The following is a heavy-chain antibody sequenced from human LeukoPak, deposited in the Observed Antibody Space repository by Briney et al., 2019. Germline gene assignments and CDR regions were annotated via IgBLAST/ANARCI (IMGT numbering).Heavy chain of an antibody. J-gene: IGHJ4*02. V-gene: IGHV3-21*01. D-gene: IGHD5-18*01. CDR3: ARVDTAMVPCFDY. CDR2: ISSSSSYI. Sequence: GGSLRLSCAASGFTFSSYSMNWVRQAPGKGLEWVSSISSSSSYIYYADSVKGRFTISRDNAKNSLYLQMNSLRAEDTAVYYCARVDTAMVPCFDYWGQGTLVTVSS. CDR1: GFTFSSYS.